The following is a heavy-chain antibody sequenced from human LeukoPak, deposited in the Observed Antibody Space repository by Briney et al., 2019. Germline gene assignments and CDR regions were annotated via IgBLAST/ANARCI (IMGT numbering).Heavy chain of an antibody. CDR1: GFTFSDYF. CDR3: ARSSINDN. J-gene: IGHJ4*02. V-gene: IGHV3-11*01. D-gene: IGHD2-21*01. CDR2: ISSRGETV. Sequence: GGSLRLSCAASGFTFSDYFMTWIRQAPGKGLEWVSYISSRGETVNYADSVRGRFTISRDNAQNSLHLQMNSLRVEDTAVYYCARSSINDNWGQGTLVTVSS.